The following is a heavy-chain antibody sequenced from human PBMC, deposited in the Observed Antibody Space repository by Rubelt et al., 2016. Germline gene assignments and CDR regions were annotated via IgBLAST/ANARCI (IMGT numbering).Heavy chain of an antibody. CDR2: ISSGSSYI. CDR1: GFTFSSYS. D-gene: IGHD3-16*01. Sequence: DVQLVQSGGGVVQPGRSLRLSCAASGFTFSSYSMNWVRQAPGKGLEWVSSISSGSSYIYYADPVKGRFTISRDNAKNSLNLQMNSLRAEKTAVYYCASCSRVTKFGGDWWGQGTLVTVSS. V-gene: IGHV3-21*01. J-gene: IGHJ4*02. CDR3: ASCSRVTKFGGDW.